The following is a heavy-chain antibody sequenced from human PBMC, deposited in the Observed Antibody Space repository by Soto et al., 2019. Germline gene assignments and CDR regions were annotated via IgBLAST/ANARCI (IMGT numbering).Heavy chain of an antibody. CDR1: GFTFDDYA. CDR2: INWNSGSI. Sequence: EVQLAESGGGLVQPGRSLRLSCAASGFTFDDYAMHWVRQAPGKVLEWVSGINWNSGSIGYADSVKGRFTISRDNAKNSLYLQMNSLRAEDTALYYCVKDITAAAGAGYYGMDVWGQGTTVTVSS. CDR3: VKDITAAAGAGYYGMDV. J-gene: IGHJ6*02. V-gene: IGHV3-9*01. D-gene: IGHD6-13*01.